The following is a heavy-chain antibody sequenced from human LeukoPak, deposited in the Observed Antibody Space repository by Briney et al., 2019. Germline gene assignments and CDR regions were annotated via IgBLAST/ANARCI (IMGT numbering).Heavy chain of an antibody. J-gene: IGHJ4*02. D-gene: IGHD5-18*01. Sequence: ASVKVSCKASGYTFTSYYMHWVRQAPGQGLEWMGIINLRGGSTSYAQKFQGRVTMTRDTSTSTVYMELSSLRSEDTAVYYCARTLKRDTVMAHFDYWGQGTLVTVPS. V-gene: IGHV1-46*01. CDR2: INLRGGST. CDR1: GYTFTSYY. CDR3: ARTLKRDTVMAHFDY.